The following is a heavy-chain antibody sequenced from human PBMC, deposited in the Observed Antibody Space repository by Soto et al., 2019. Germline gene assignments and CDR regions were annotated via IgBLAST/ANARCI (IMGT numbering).Heavy chain of an antibody. CDR1: GFTFSIYA. V-gene: IGHV3-23*01. Sequence: EVQLLESGGGLVQPGGSLRLSCAASGFTFSIYAMSWVRQAPGKGLEWVSAMSGSGDSTYYADSVKGRFTISRDSSKDTLYLQMDSLRAEDTALYYCARNRRGVILDFDFWGQGTLVTVST. D-gene: IGHD3-10*01. CDR3: ARNRRGVILDFDF. J-gene: IGHJ4*02. CDR2: MSGSGDST.